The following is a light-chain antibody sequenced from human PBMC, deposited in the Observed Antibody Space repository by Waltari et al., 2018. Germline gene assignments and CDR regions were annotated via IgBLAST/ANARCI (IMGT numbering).Light chain of an antibody. V-gene: IGLV1-40*01. Sequence: QSVLTPPPSVSCAPGQSVPISCPGRSSNFRSGSDVHWYQQPPGTAPKPLIYHNTNRPSGVPDRFSGSKSGTSASLAITGLQAEDEADYYCQSYDSSLSDVVFGGGTKLTVL. CDR2: HNT. J-gene: IGLJ2*01. CDR3: QSYDSSLSDVV. CDR1: SSNFRSGSD.